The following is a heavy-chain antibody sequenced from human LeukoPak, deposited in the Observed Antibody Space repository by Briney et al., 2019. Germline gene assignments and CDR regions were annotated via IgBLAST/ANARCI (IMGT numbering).Heavy chain of an antibody. J-gene: IGHJ4*02. V-gene: IGHV3-30*18. CDR1: GFTFSNYG. D-gene: IGHD5-18*01. CDR3: AKEAGYSYGFDY. CDR2: ISYDGSNK. Sequence: GRSLRLSCSASGFTFSNYGIHWVRQAPGKGLEWVAVISYDGSNKYYADSVKGRCTISRDNSKNTVYLQMNSLRPEDTAVYYCAKEAGYSYGFDYWGQGTLVTVSS.